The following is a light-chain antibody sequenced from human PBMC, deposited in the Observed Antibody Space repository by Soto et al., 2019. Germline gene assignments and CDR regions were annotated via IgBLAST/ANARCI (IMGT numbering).Light chain of an antibody. CDR3: QQYNNWHT. J-gene: IGKJ2*01. V-gene: IGKV3-15*01. CDR2: GAS. Sequence: EIVMTQSPATLSVSPGERATLSCRASQSVSSNLAWYQQKPGQAPRLLIYGASTRATGIPARFSGSGSGTEITLTISSLPSEDFAVYYCQQYNNWHTFGQGTKLEIK. CDR1: QSVSSN.